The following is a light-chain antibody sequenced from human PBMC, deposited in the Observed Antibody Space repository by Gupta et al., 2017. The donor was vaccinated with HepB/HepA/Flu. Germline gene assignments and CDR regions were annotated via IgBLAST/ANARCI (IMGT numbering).Light chain of an antibody. J-gene: IGKJ2*01. V-gene: IGKV3-20*01. Sequence: EIVLTQSPCPLSLSPGERATLSCSASEIVTSNHLAWFLQKPGQPPRLLIYGASNRATGIPDRFSGSGSETDFTLTISRLEPEDFAVYYCQQYGSLPYTFGQGTKLEIK. CDR2: GAS. CDR3: QQYGSLPYT. CDR1: EIVTSNH.